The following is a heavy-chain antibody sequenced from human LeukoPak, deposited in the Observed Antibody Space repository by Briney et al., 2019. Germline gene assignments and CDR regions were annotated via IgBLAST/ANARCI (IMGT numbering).Heavy chain of an antibody. CDR1: GGSFSGYY. J-gene: IGHJ4*02. CDR2: INHSGSA. D-gene: IGHD3-10*01. V-gene: IGHV4-34*01. Sequence: PSETLSLTCAVYGGSFSGYYWSWIRQPPGKGLEWIGEINHSGSANYNPSLESRVTILVDTSKSQVSLKVSSVTAADTAVYYCARSGTYQHSSSYDYWGQGTLITVSS. CDR3: ARSGTYQHSSSYDY.